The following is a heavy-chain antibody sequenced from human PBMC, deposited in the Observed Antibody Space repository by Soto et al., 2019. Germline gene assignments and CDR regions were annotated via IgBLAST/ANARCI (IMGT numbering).Heavy chain of an antibody. CDR2: FDPEDGET. CDR3: ATGQRVFSYDSSGFNKRGVYAFDI. D-gene: IGHD3-22*01. CDR1: GYTLTELS. Sequence: GASVKVSCKVSGYTLTELSMHWVRQAPGKGLEWMGGFDPEDGETIYAQKFQGRVTMTEDTSTDTAYMELSSLRSEDTAVSYCATGQRVFSYDSSGFNKRGVYAFDIWGQGTKVTGS. J-gene: IGHJ3*02. V-gene: IGHV1-24*01.